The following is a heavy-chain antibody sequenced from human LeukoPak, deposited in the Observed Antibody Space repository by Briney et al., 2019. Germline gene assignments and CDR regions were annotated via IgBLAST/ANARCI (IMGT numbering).Heavy chain of an antibody. CDR1: GGTFSSYA. J-gene: IGHJ4*02. V-gene: IGHV1-69*01. CDR2: IIPIFGTA. CDR3: ARDESPYYFDY. Sequence: SVKVSCKAYGGTFSSYATSWVRQAPGQGLEWMGGIIPIFGTANYAQKFQGRVTITADESTSTAYMELSSLRSEDTAVYCCARDESPYYFDYWGQGTLVTVSS.